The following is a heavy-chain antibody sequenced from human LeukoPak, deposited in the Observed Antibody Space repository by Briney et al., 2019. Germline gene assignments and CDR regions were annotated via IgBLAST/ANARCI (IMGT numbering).Heavy chain of an antibody. CDR3: ARVAAVAWSERRPGYYYMDV. Sequence: PGGSLRLSCAASRFTFRNYEMNWVRQAPGKGLEWVSSISSSSSYIYYADSVKGRFTISRDNAKNSLYLQMNSLRAEDTALYYRARVAAVAWSERRPGYYYMDVWGKGTTVTVSS. CDR2: ISSSSSYI. V-gene: IGHV3-21*01. J-gene: IGHJ6*03. CDR1: RFTFRNYE. D-gene: IGHD6-19*01.